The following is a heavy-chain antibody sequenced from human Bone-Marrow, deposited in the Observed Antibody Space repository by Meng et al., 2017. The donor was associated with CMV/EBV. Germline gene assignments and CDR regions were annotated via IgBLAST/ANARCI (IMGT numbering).Heavy chain of an antibody. CDR1: GGYISSSSYY. V-gene: IGHV4-39*07. Sequence: SETLSLTCTVFGGYISSSSYYWGWIRQPPGKGLEWIGSIYYSGSTYYNPSLKSRVTISVDTSKNQFSLKLSSVTAADTAVYYCARGLGDYYYYYGMDVWGQGTTVTVSS. J-gene: IGHJ6*02. CDR2: IYYSGST. D-gene: IGHD3-16*01. CDR3: ARGLGDYYYYYGMDV.